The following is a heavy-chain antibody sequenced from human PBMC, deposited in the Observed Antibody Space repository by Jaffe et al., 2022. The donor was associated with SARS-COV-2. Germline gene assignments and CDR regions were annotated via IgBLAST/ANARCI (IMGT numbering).Heavy chain of an antibody. CDR2: ISSSSSYI. CDR3: ARDPDTADGIDAFDI. Sequence: EVQLVESGGGLVKPGGSLRLSCAASGFTFSSYSMNWVRQAPGKGLEWVSSISSSSSYIYYADSVKGRFTISRDNAKNSLYLQMNSLRAEDTAVYYCARDPDTADGIDAFDIWGQGTMVTVSS. CDR1: GFTFSSYS. J-gene: IGHJ3*02. V-gene: IGHV3-21*01. D-gene: IGHD5-18*01.